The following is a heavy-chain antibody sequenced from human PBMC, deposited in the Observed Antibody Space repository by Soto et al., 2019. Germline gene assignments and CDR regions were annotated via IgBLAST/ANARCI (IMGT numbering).Heavy chain of an antibody. CDR3: ARDKVYRSSWFYYYYGMDV. CDR1: GYTFTSYA. V-gene: IGHV1-3*01. J-gene: IGHJ6*02. CDR2: INAGNGNT. Sequence: GASVKVSCKASGYTFTSYAMHWVRQAPGQRLEWMGWINAGNGNTKYSQKFQGRVTITRDTSASTAYMELSSLRSDDTAVYYCARDKVYRSSWFYYYYGMDVWGQGTTVTVSS. D-gene: IGHD6-13*01.